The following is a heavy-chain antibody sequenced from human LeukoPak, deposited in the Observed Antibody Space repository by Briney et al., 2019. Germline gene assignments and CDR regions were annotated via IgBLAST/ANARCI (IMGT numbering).Heavy chain of an antibody. V-gene: IGHV3-48*01. Sequence: GGSLRLSCAASGFTFSSYSMNWVRQAPGKGLEWVSYISSNSSTIYYADSVKGRFTISRDNAKNSLYLQMNSLRAEDTAVYYCARSKYDFWSGYPDYWGQGTLVTVSS. CDR3: ARSKYDFWSGYPDY. J-gene: IGHJ4*02. CDR2: ISSNSSTI. CDR1: GFTFSSYS. D-gene: IGHD3-3*01.